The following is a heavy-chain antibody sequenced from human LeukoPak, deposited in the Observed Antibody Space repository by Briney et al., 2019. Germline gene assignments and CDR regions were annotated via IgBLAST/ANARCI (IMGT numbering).Heavy chain of an antibody. J-gene: IGHJ4*02. CDR2: IYYSGST. Sequence: KPSETLSLTCSVSGGSISSHYWSWIRQPPGKGLEWIGYIYYSGSTNYNPSLKSRVTISVDTSMNQFSLKLSSVTAADTAVYYCARYYDSSGYDYWGQGTLVTVSS. CDR3: ARYYDSSGYDY. D-gene: IGHD3-22*01. V-gene: IGHV4-59*11. CDR1: GGSISSHY.